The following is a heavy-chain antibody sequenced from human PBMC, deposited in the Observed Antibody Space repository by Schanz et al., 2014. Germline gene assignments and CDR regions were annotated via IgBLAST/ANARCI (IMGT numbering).Heavy chain of an antibody. D-gene: IGHD1-26*01. CDR3: AKEGSIYWDRSVDY. J-gene: IGHJ4*02. V-gene: IGHV3-30*18. CDR2: ISYDGNTK. CDR1: GFTFSNYG. Sequence: QVQLVESGGGVVQPGRSLRLSCAASGFTFSNYGLHWVRQAPGKGLEWVTVISYDGNTKYYADSVKGGFTISRDNSKNSMYMQMNRLRPEETEVYYCAKEGSIYWDRSVDYWGQGTLVTVSS.